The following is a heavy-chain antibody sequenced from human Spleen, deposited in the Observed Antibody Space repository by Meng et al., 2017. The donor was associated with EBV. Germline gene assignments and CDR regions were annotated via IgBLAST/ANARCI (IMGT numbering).Heavy chain of an antibody. Sequence: SGPGQVKPSEPLSPTCTGSVDSISSFYYWGWIRQPPGRGLEWIGSVHYTGSTYYSPSLKSRVTVSVDTSKNQFSLRLTSVTAADTAVYYCARPFPSWQSPRLDPFGAWGQGTLVTVSS. J-gene: IGHJ5*02. CDR2: VHYTGST. V-gene: IGHV4-39*01. D-gene: IGHD6-19*01. CDR1: VDSISSFYY. CDR3: ARPFPSWQSPRLDPFGA.